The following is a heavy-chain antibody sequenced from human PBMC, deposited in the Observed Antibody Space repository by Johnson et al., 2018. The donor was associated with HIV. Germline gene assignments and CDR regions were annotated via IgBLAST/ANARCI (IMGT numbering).Heavy chain of an antibody. Sequence: VQLVESGGGVVRPGGSLRLSCAASGFIFDDYGMSWVRQAPGKGLEWVSAISGSGGSTYYADSVKGRVTISRDNSKNTLYLQMNSLRAEDTAVYYCAKRGSSSWHDAFDIWGQGTMVTVSS. CDR3: AKRGSSSWHDAFDI. D-gene: IGHD6-13*01. CDR1: GFIFDDYG. V-gene: IGHV3-23*04. CDR2: ISGSGGST. J-gene: IGHJ3*02.